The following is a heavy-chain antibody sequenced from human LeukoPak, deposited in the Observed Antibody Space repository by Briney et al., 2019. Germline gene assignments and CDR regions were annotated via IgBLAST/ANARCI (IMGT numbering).Heavy chain of an antibody. CDR3: ARRGRHSQFDY. CDR1: GGSISSYY. CDR2: IYYSGTT. V-gene: IGHV4-59*04. Sequence: PSETLSLTCTVSGGSISSYYWSWIRQPPGKGLEWIGYIYYSGTTYYNPSLKSRVTISVDTSKNQFSLKLSSVTAADTAVYYCARRGRHSQFDYWGQGTLVTVSS. J-gene: IGHJ4*02. D-gene: IGHD2-15*01.